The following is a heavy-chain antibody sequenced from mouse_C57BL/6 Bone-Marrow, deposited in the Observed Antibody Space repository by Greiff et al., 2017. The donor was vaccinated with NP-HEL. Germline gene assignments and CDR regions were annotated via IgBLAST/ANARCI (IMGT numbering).Heavy chain of an antibody. CDR1: GYSITSGYY. D-gene: IGHD1-1*01. CDR2: ISYDGSN. Sequence: DVKLQESGPGLVKPSQSLSLTCSVTGYSITSGYYWNWIRQFPGNKLEWMGYISYDGSNNYNPSLKNRISITRDTSKNQFFLKLNSVTTEDTATYYCARGLRHSWGQGTTLTVSS. CDR3: ARGLRHS. J-gene: IGHJ2*01. V-gene: IGHV3-6*01.